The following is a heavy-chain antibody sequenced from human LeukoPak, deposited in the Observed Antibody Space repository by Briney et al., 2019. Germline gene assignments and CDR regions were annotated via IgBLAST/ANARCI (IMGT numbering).Heavy chain of an antibody. CDR2: FDPEDGET. J-gene: IGHJ4*02. CDR1: GYTLTELS. CDR3: ATSLRFLEWLPH. V-gene: IGHV1-24*01. Sequence: GASVKVSCKVSGYTLTELSMHWVRQAPGKGREGMGGFDPEDGETIYAQKFQGRVTMTEDTSTDTAYMEISSLRSEDTAVYYCATSLRFLEWLPHWAQGTLVTV. D-gene: IGHD3-3*01.